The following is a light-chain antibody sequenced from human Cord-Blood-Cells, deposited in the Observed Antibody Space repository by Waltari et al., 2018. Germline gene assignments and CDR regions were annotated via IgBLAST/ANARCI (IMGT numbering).Light chain of an antibody. Sequence: SYELTQPPSVSVSPGQTASITCSGDKLGDKYACWYQQKPGQSPVLVIYQDSKRPAGIPERFSGSNAGNTAALTISGTQAMDEADYFGQAWESSTAVFGGGTKLTVL. CDR1: KLGDKY. J-gene: IGLJ2*01. CDR2: QDS. CDR3: QAWESSTAV. V-gene: IGLV3-1*01.